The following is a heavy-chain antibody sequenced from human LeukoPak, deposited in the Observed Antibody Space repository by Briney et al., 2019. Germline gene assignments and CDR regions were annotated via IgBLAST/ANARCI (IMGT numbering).Heavy chain of an antibody. CDR1: GVSISRFY. J-gene: IGHJ4*02. CDR3: VQTTGWPGFDY. D-gene: IGHD6-19*01. V-gene: IGHV4-4*09. CDR2: IYNGVPT. Sequence: SETLSLTCTTSGVSISRFYWSWVRQPPGKGLEWSANIYNGVPTFFNPSLKSRATISVDTSKGQFSLQLASVTDADTAVYYCVQTTGWPGFDYWGQGILVTVSS.